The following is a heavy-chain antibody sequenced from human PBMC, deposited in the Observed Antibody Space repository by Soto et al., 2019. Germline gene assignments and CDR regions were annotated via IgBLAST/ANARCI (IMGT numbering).Heavy chain of an antibody. V-gene: IGHV3-23*01. CDR1: GFTFGNYS. CDR2: IGGTGNNI. CDR3: AKVKPRIEKWLVYFDY. Sequence: GGSLRLSCAASGFTFGNYSMSWVRQAPGKGLKWVSAIGGTGNNIYYADSVKGRFIISRDKSNNTLYLQMNILRAEDTAVYYCAKVKPRIEKWLVYFDYWGQGILVTVSS. J-gene: IGHJ4*02. D-gene: IGHD5-12*01.